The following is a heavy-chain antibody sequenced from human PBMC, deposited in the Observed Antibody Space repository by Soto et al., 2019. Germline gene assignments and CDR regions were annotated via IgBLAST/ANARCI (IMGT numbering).Heavy chain of an antibody. Sequence: QVQLVQSGAEVKKPGASVKVSCKASGYTFTSYAITWVRQAPGQGLERMGWISSYNGNTNYAEKLQGRVTMTTDTSTNTVYRELRSLRSDDTAVYYCARVGSRYSSSWYQGYWGQGTLVTVSS. J-gene: IGHJ4*02. V-gene: IGHV1-18*01. D-gene: IGHD6-13*01. CDR1: GYTFTSYA. CDR2: ISSYNGNT. CDR3: ARVGSRYSSSWYQGY.